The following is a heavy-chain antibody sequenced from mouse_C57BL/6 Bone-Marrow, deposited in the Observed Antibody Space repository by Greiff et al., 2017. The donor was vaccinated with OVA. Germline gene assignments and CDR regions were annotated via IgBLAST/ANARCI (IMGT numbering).Heavy chain of an antibody. V-gene: IGHV3-6*01. J-gene: IGHJ2*01. Sequence: EVQLVESGPGLVKPSQSLSLTCSVTGYSITSGYYWNWIRQFPGNKLEWMGYISYDGSNNYNPSLKNRISITRDTSKNQFFLKLNSVTTEDTATYYCAREGYDYDLLFDYWGQGTTLTVSS. CDR3: AREGYDYDLLFDY. D-gene: IGHD2-4*01. CDR1: GYSITSGYY. CDR2: ISYDGSN.